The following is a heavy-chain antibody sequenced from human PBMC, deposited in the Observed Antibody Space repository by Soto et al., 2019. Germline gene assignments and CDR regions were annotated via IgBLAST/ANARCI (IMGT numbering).Heavy chain of an antibody. J-gene: IGHJ4*02. Sequence: PGGSLRLSCAASGFTFSSYWMHWVRQAPGKGLVWVSLINSDDSSTSYADSVKGRFTISRDNAKNTLYLQMKSLRAEDTAVYYCASGLDIYSPFDYWGQGTLVTVSS. D-gene: IGHD2-15*01. CDR1: GFTFSSYW. V-gene: IGHV3-74*01. CDR2: INSDDSST. CDR3: ASGLDIYSPFDY.